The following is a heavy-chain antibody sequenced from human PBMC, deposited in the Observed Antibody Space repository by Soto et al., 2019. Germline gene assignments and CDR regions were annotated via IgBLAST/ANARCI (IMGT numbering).Heavy chain of an antibody. D-gene: IGHD4-17*01. Sequence: SLRLSCAASGFTFSSYAMHWVRQAPGKGLEWVAVISYDGSNKYYADSVKGRFTISRDNSKNTLYLQMNSLRAEDTAVYYCARSPIYGDYVYGMDVWGQGTTVTVS. J-gene: IGHJ6*02. CDR1: GFTFSSYA. V-gene: IGHV3-30-3*01. CDR3: ARSPIYGDYVYGMDV. CDR2: ISYDGSNK.